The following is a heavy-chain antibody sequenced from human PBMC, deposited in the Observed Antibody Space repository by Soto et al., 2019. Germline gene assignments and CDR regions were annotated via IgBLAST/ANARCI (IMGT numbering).Heavy chain of an antibody. CDR3: GKYAITSWSHFDY. D-gene: IGHD2-2*01. J-gene: IGHJ4*02. V-gene: IGHV3-23*01. Sequence: GFLRLSCEAPGFTFSDSALRCVREGPGKGLEWVSAISGSGGTTDHADTVNGRFNISRDNSKHTLYLQINSLRAEDTAVYYCGKYAITSWSHFDYWGQGTLVTVSS. CDR2: ISGSGGTT. CDR1: GFTFSDSA.